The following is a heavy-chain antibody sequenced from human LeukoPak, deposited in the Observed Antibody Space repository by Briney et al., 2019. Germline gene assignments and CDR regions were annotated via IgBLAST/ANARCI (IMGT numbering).Heavy chain of an antibody. CDR1: GESCTSYW. CDR2: LFPGGSDT. D-gene: IGHD2-2*01. V-gene: IGHV5-51*01. Sequence: GGAPKIPCKGAGESCTSYWNVWGRQMPGEGVEGRGLLFPGGSDTIYSPSFRGRVTISADESVSTDYLQGSSLKASDTAMYYGARTLPRDCSSTSCPRSDYYYMDVWGKGTTVTVSS. CDR3: ARTLPRDCSSTSCPRSDYYYMDV. J-gene: IGHJ6*03.